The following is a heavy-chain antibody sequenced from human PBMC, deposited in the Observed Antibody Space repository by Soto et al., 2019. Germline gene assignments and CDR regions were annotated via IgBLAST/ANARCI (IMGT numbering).Heavy chain of an antibody. D-gene: IGHD2-15*01. V-gene: IGHV1-3*01. CDR2: INAGNGNT. CDR1: GYTFTSYA. CDR3: ARGAIVVVVADTYYYYGMDV. J-gene: IGHJ6*02. Sequence: ASVKVSCKASGYTFTSYAMHWVRQAPGQRLEWMGWINAGNGNTKYSQKFQGRVTITRDTSASTAYMELSSLRSEDTAVYYCARGAIVVVVADTYYYYGMDVWGQGTTVTVSS.